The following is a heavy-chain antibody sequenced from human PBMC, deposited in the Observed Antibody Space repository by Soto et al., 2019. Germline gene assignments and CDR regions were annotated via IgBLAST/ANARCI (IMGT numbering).Heavy chain of an antibody. CDR1: GYTFTSYY. CDR3: ARDKPMRIRFLEWLSRDGFDY. Sequence: ASVKVSCKASGYTFTSYYMHWVRQAPGQGLEWMGIINPSGGSTSYAQKFQGRVTMTRDTSTSTVYMELSSLRSEDTAVYYCARDKPMRIRFLEWLSRDGFDYRGQGTLVTVSS. D-gene: IGHD3-3*01. CDR2: INPSGGST. J-gene: IGHJ4*02. V-gene: IGHV1-46*01.